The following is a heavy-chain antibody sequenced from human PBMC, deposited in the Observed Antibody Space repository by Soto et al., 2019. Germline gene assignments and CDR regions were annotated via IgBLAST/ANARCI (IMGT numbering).Heavy chain of an antibody. J-gene: IGHJ4*02. Sequence: SETLSLTCAVSGGSISSGGYSWSWIRQPPGKGLEWIGYIYHSGSTYYNPSLKSRVTISVDRSKNQFSLKLSSVTAADTAVYYCATAEGGLFDYWGQGTLVTVSS. CDR3: ATAEGGLFDY. V-gene: IGHV4-30-2*01. CDR1: GGSISSGGYS. CDR2: IYHSGST.